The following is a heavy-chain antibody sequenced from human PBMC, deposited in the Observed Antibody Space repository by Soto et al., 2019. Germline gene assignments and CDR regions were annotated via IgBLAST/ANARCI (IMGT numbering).Heavy chain of an antibody. CDR2: ISGSGIST. J-gene: IGHJ6*02. CDR1: GFTFSTYP. Sequence: LSGEAAGFTFSTYPMSWVRPAPGKGLEWVSGISGSGISTYYTDSAKGRFTISRDNSKNTVFLQMNSLSDEDTAVYYCVKTPVIKASYYYYAMDVWGHGTTVTDS. D-gene: IGHD4-4*01. V-gene: IGHV3-23*01. CDR3: VKTPVIKASYYYYAMDV.